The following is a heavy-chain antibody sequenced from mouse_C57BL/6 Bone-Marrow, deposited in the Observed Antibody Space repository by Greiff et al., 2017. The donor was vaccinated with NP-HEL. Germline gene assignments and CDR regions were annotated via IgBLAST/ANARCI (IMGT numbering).Heavy chain of an antibody. CDR2: IRSKSSNYAT. J-gene: IGHJ4*01. Sequence: EVMLVGSGGGLLQPKGSLKLSCAASGFTFNTFPLHWVRQAPGKGLDWVARIRSKSSNYATYYPDSVKDRFTISRDDSQSMLYLQMNNLKTEDTAMYYCVRDLPSAMDYWGQGTSVTVSS. D-gene: IGHD2-10*02. CDR3: VRDLPSAMDY. CDR1: GFTFNTFP. V-gene: IGHV10-3*01.